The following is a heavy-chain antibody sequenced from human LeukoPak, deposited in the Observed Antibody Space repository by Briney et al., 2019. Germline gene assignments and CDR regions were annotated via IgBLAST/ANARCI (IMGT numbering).Heavy chain of an antibody. J-gene: IGHJ3*02. V-gene: IGHV3-64*01. CDR2: ISNPHTT. CDR1: GFTFSSYD. CDR3: AREGGRGYSPGTGAFDI. Sequence: GGSLRLSCAASGFTFSSYDMHWVRQAPGKGLEYVSSISNPHTTYYANSVKGRFTISRDNSKNTLYLQMGSLRVEDMAVYYCAREGGRGYSPGTGAFDIWGQGTMVTVSS. D-gene: IGHD5-18*01.